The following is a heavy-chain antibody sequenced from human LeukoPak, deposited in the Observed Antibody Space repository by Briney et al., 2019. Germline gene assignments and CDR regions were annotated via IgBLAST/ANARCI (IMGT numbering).Heavy chain of an antibody. D-gene: IGHD3-22*01. V-gene: IGHV4-34*01. CDR1: GGSFNGYY. Sequence: SETLSLTCAVYGGSFNGYYWSWIRQPPGKGLEWIGEINHSGSTNYNPSLKSRVTISVDTSKNQFSLKLSSVTAADTAVYYCARTGWAVVYAFDIWGQGTMVTVSS. CDR2: INHSGST. J-gene: IGHJ3*02. CDR3: ARTGWAVVYAFDI.